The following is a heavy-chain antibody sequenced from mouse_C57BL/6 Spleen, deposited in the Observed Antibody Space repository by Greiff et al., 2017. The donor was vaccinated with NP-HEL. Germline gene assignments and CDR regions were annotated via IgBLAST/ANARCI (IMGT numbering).Heavy chain of an antibody. D-gene: IGHD1-1*01. Sequence: EVMLVESGGGLVKPGGSLKLSCAASGFTFSDYGMHWVRQAPEKGLEWVAYISSGSSTIYYADTVKGRFTISSDNAKNPLFLQMTNLRSEDTAMYYCAREEDYSDAMDYWGQGTSVTVSS. J-gene: IGHJ4*01. CDR3: AREEDYSDAMDY. CDR1: GFTFSDYG. CDR2: ISSGSSTI. V-gene: IGHV5-17*01.